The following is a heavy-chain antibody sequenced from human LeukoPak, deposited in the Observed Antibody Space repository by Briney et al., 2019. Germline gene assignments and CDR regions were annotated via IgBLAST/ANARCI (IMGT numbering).Heavy chain of an antibody. V-gene: IGHV4-30-2*01. CDR2: IYHSGST. J-gene: IGHJ4*02. CDR3: AREGIGFDY. CDR1: GGSISSGGSS. D-gene: IGHD6-13*01. Sequence: SETLSLTCAVSGGSISSGGSSWSWIRQPPGKGLEWIGYIYHSGSTYYNPSLKSRVTISVDRSKNQFSLKLSSVTAADTAVYYCAREGIGFDYWGQGTLATVSS.